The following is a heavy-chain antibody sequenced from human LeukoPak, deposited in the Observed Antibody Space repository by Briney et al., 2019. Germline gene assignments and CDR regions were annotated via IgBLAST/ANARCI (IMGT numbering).Heavy chain of an antibody. CDR2: ISSSGSTI. CDR1: GFTFSIYN. Sequence: PGGSLRLSCAASGFTFSIYNMNWVRQAPGKGLEWLSYISSSGSTIYYADSVKGRFTVSRDSAKNSLYLQMNNLRADDTAVYFCARSYGASDYWGQGTLVTVSS. D-gene: IGHD4-17*01. CDR3: ARSYGASDY. J-gene: IGHJ4*02. V-gene: IGHV3-48*01.